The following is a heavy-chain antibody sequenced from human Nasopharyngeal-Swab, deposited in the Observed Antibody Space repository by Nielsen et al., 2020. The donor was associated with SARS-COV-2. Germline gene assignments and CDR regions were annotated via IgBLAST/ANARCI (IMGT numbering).Heavy chain of an antibody. V-gene: IGHV3-21*01. CDR2: ISGTSNYI. CDR1: GFTFSSYT. CDR3: ARDLDVNMNRGDPGD. Sequence: GESLKISCAASGFTFSSYTMNWVRQTPGKGLEWVSSISGTSNYINFAGSVKGRFTISRDNAKNSLYLQMNSLRVEDTAVYYCARDLDVNMNRGDPGDWGQGTLVTVSS. D-gene: IGHD3-10*01. J-gene: IGHJ4*02.